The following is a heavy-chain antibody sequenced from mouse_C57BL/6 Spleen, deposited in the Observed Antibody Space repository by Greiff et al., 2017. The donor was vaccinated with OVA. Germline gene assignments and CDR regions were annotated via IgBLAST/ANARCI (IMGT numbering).Heavy chain of an antibody. J-gene: IGHJ4*01. CDR2: IWSGGST. Sequence: QVQLQQSGPGLVQPSQSLSITCPVSGFSLTSYGVHWVRQSPGKGLEWLGVIWSGGSTDYNAAFISRLSISKDNSKSQVFFKMNSLQADDTAIYDCARNLGDGYSPYYAMDYWGQGTSVTVSS. CDR3: ARNLGDGYSPYYAMDY. V-gene: IGHV2-2*01. CDR1: GFSLTSYG. D-gene: IGHD2-3*01.